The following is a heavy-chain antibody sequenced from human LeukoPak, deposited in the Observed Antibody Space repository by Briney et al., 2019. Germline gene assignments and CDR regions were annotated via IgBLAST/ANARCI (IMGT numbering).Heavy chain of an antibody. J-gene: IGHJ4*02. CDR1: GFTFSSYA. V-gene: IGHV3-11*03. D-gene: IGHD3-22*01. CDR2: ISSSSSYT. CDR3: ARTEYYYDSSGQYYFDY. Sequence: GGSLRLSCAASGFTFSSYAMSWVRQAPGKGLEWVSYISSSSSYTNYADSVKGRFTISRDNAKNSLYLQMNSLRAEDTAVYYCARTEYYYDSSGQYYFDYWGQGTLVTVSS.